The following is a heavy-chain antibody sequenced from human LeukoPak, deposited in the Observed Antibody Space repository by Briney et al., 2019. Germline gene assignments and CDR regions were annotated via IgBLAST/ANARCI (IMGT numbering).Heavy chain of an antibody. D-gene: IGHD6-13*01. V-gene: IGHV3-74*01. CDR2: INSDGSST. Sequence: GGSLRLSCAASGFTFSSYWMHWVRQAPGKGLVWVSRINSDGSSTSYADSVKGRFTISRDNAKNTLYLQMNSLRAEDTAVYYCASLPGDSSSWDDYWGQGTLVTVSS. J-gene: IGHJ4*02. CDR1: GFTFSSYW. CDR3: ASLPGDSSSWDDY.